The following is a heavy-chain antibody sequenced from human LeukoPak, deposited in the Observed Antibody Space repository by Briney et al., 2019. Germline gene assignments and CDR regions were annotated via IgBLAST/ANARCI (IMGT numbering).Heavy chain of an antibody. CDR1: GGSISSSSYY. D-gene: IGHD1-1*01. CDR3: AGRYNWNGNWFDP. V-gene: IGHV4-39*07. J-gene: IGHJ5*02. Sequence: KSSETLSLTCTVSGGSISSSSYYWGWIRQPPGKGLEWIGSIYYSGSTYYNPSLKSRVTISVDTSKNQFSLKLSSVTAADTAVYYCAGRYNWNGNWFDPWGQGTLVTVSS. CDR2: IYYSGST.